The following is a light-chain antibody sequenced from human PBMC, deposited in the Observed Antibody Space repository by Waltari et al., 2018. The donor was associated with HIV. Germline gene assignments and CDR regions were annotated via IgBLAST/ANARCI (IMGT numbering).Light chain of an antibody. CDR1: RSNVGRLIY. V-gene: IGLV2-14*01. CDR2: EVS. CDR3: NSYTTSRTLDVV. J-gene: IGLJ2*01. Sequence: QSALTQPASVSGSPGQSLTLSCPGTRSNVGRLIYVSWSQPHPGKAPQLVIYEVSNRPSGGSNRFSGSESGNTASLTISGLQAEDEADYDCNSYTTSRTLDVVFGGGTKLTVL.